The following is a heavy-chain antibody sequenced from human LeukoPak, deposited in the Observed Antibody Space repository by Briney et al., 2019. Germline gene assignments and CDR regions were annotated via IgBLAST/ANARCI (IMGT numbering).Heavy chain of an antibody. D-gene: IGHD2-2*01. Sequence: SETLSLTCTVSGGSISSSSYYWGWIRQPPGKGLEWIGSIYYSGSTYYNPSLKSRITISVDTSKNQFSLKLSSVTAADTAVYYCARHPIVIIPAAMRINNWFDPWGQGTLVTVSS. CDR3: ARHPIVIIPAAMRINNWFDP. J-gene: IGHJ5*02. CDR1: GGSISSSSYY. V-gene: IGHV4-39*01. CDR2: IYYSGST.